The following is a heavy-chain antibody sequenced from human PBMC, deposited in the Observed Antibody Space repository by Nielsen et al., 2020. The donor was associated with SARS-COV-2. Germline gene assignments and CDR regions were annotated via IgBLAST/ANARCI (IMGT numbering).Heavy chain of an antibody. CDR2: ISSSGSTI. Sequence: GGSLRLSCAASGFTFSDFYMSWIRQAPGKGLEWLSYISSSGSTIYYADSVKGRFTISRDNAENSLYLQLNSLRAEDTAVYYCARGYSSGWYVGDYWGQGTLVTVSS. V-gene: IGHV3-11*01. D-gene: IGHD6-19*01. CDR3: ARGYSSGWYVGDY. CDR1: GFTFSDFY. J-gene: IGHJ4*02.